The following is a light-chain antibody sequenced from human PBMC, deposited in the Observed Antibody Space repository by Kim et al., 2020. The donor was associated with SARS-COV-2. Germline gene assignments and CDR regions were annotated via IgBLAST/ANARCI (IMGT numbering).Light chain of an antibody. J-gene: IGKJ2*01. Sequence: DIQMTQSPSSLSPSVGDTVTITCRASQGIADHLAWFQQQPGKAPKSLIYGASTLRGGVPSKFSGSGSGTDFTLTISSLQPEDFATYYCQQYDSYPYTFGQGTKLEI. CDR2: GAS. CDR3: QQYDSYPYT. CDR1: QGIADH. V-gene: IGKV1-16*02.